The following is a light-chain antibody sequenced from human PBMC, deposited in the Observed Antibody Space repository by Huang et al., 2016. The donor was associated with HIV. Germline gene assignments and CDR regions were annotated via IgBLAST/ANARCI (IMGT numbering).Light chain of an antibody. V-gene: IGKV4-1*01. CDR1: QSLLYSSNNKNY. CDR2: WAS. J-gene: IGKJ1*01. CDR3: HQYYATGT. Sequence: DIVMTQSPDSLAVSLGERATINCKSRQSLLYSSNNKNYLAWYQQKPGQPPKLLIYWASTRESGVPDRFSGSGSETYFTLTISSLQAEDVAVYYCHQYYATGTFGQGTKVEI.